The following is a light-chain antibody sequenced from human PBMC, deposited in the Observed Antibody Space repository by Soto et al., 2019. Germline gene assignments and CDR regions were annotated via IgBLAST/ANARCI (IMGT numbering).Light chain of an antibody. CDR2: ATS. J-gene: IGKJ1*01. CDR3: QHTYTTPPT. V-gene: IGKV1-39*01. Sequence: DIPMTQSPSSLSASVGDRVTITCRASQTISSYLNWYQQRPGKGPHLLIFATSSLQSGVPSRFSGSGSATDFTLTISSLQPEDFATYYCQHTYTTPPTFGQGTKVEIK. CDR1: QTISSY.